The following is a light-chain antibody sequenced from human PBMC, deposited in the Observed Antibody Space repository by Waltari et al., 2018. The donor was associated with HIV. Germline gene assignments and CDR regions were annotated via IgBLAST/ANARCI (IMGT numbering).Light chain of an antibody. Sequence: DIQMTQSPASLAASVGDRVTITCRSSQTIGYYLNWYQQIPGRPPKLLIHSASTLQSGIPSRFTGSGSGTDFTLTISGLQREDFATYFCQQSYGTPPWTFGQGTSVEV. V-gene: IGKV1-39*01. CDR2: SAS. CDR1: QTIGYY. CDR3: QQSYGTPPWT. J-gene: IGKJ1*01.